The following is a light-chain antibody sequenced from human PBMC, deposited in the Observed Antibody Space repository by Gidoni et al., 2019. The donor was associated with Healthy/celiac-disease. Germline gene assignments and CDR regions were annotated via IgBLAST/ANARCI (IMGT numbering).Light chain of an antibody. CDR3: QSYDSSNQGV. CDR2: GDN. Sequence: NFMLTQPHSVSDSPWKTVTISCTGSSGSIASNYVQWYQQRPGSAPTTVIYGDNQRPSGVPDRFSGSIDSSSNSASLTISGLKTEDEADYYCQSYDSSNQGVFGGGTKLTVL. J-gene: IGLJ3*02. V-gene: IGLV6-57*02. CDR1: SGSIASNY.